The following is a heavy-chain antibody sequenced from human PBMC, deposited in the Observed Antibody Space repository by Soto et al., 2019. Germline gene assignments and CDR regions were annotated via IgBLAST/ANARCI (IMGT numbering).Heavy chain of an antibody. CDR2: IYSGGST. Sequence: GGSLRLSCAASGFTVSNNYMSWVRQAPGKGLEWVSIIYSGGSTYYADSVQGRFTISRDNSKNTLFRQMSSLRAEDTAVYYCAREGGWVYCSGGSCYGRYFDFWGQGTRVTVSS. CDR3: AREGGWVYCSGGSCYGRYFDF. CDR1: GFTVSNNY. D-gene: IGHD2-15*01. J-gene: IGHJ4*02. V-gene: IGHV3-53*01.